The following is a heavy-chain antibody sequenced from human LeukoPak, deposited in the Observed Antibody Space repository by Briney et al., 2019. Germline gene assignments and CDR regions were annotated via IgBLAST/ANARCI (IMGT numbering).Heavy chain of an antibody. CDR3: AREGLEGYYDSSGYNY. D-gene: IGHD3-22*01. CDR1: GFTFTDYS. J-gene: IGHJ4*02. CDR2: VSSSTNHK. V-gene: IGHV3-21*01. Sequence: SGGSLRLSCATSGFTFTDYSMNWVRQAPGKGLEWVSSVSSSTNHKWYADSLKGRLTISRDNAKNSLYLQMNSLRAEDTAVYYCAREGLEGYYDSSGYNYWGQGTLVTVSS.